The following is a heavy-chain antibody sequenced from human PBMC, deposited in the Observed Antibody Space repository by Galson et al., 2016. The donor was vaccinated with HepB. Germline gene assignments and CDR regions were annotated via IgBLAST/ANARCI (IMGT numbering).Heavy chain of an antibody. CDR2: ISSSGSI. Sequence: SLRLSCAASGFTLSRYSMNWLRQAPGKGLEWVSSISSSGSIYYAGSLRGRVTISRDNAWNSLSLQMNNLRAEDTAFYYCARERGAILGTIRFDYWGQGALVTVSS. D-gene: IGHD3-3*01. CDR3: ARERGAILGTIRFDY. CDR1: GFTLSRYS. V-gene: IGHV3-21*06. J-gene: IGHJ4*02.